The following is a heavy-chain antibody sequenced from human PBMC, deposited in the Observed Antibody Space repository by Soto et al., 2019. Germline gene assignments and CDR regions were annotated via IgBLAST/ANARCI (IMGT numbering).Heavy chain of an antibody. V-gene: IGHV3-23*01. CDR3: ARGSNHCSGGRCYSDWFDP. CDR1: GFAFSSYA. D-gene: IGHD2-15*01. J-gene: IGHJ5*02. Sequence: EVQVLESGGGLVQPGGSLRLSCAASGFAFSSYAMSWVRQAPGKGLERVSSISGRGDFTYYADSVRGRFTVSRDNSMDTLSLQMNGLRAEDTAIYYCARGSNHCSGGRCYSDWFDPWGQGTPVTVSS. CDR2: ISGRGDFT.